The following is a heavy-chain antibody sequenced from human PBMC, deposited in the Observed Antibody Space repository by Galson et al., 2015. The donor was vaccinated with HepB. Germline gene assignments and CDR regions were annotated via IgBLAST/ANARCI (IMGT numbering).Heavy chain of an antibody. Sequence: SLRLSCAASGFTFSDFTTSWVRQAPGKGLEWVSSISDSGAATNYADSVKGRFTISRDNSKKTLYLQMNSLRADDTAVYYCAKVRGDSGSYRPFDYWGQGTLVTVSA. CDR3: AKVRGDSGSYRPFDY. CDR2: ISDSGAAT. V-gene: IGHV3-23*01. J-gene: IGHJ4*02. CDR1: GFTFSDFT. D-gene: IGHD3-10*01.